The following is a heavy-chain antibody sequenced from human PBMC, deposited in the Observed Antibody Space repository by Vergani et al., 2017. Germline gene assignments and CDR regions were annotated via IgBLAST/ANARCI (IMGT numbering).Heavy chain of an antibody. CDR2: ISYDGSNK. J-gene: IGHJ6*03. V-gene: IGHV3-30-3*01. CDR1: GFTFSSYA. CDR3: ARENTAIAARPNLHYYYYYMDV. D-gene: IGHD6-6*01. Sequence: QVQLVESGGGVVQPGRSLRLSCAASGFTFSSYAMNWVRQAPGKGLEWVAVISYDGSNKYYADSVKGRFTISRDNSKNTLYLQMNSLRAEDTAVYYCARENTAIAARPNLHYYYYYMDVWGKGTTVTVSS.